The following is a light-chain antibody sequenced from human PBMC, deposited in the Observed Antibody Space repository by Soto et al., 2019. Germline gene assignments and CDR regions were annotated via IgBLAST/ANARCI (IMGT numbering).Light chain of an antibody. J-gene: IGKJ1*01. V-gene: IGKV4-1*01. CDR1: QSVLYSSNNNNY. Sequence: DIVMTQSPDSLAVSLGERATINCKSSQSVLYSSNNNNYLSWYQQKPGQPPKLLLYWASTRESGVPDRFTGSGSGTDFTLTISSLQAEDEAVYYCHQYINAPWTFGQGTKVEIK. CDR2: WAS. CDR3: HQYINAPWT.